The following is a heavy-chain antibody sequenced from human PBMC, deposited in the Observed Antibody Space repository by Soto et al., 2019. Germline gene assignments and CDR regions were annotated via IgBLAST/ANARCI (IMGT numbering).Heavy chain of an antibody. CDR3: ARNYFDSGGGFDY. D-gene: IGHD3-22*01. J-gene: IGHJ4*02. CDR2: IYRDGST. V-gene: IGHV3-53*01. Sequence: AGSMRLSCAASGFIVSSNYVSWACQAPGKGLEWVSVIYRDGSTYYADSVKGRFTISRDNSKNTLYLQMNSLRAEDTAVYYCARNYFDSGGGFDYWGQGTLVTVSS. CDR1: GFIVSSNY.